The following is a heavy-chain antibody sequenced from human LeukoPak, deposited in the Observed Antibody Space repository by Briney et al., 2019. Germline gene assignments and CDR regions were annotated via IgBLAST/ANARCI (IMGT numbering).Heavy chain of an antibody. CDR3: ARERRAYYGSGSYPDAFDI. Sequence: ASVKVSCKASGYTFTGYYMHWVRQAPGQGLEWMGWINPNSGGTNYAQKFQGRVTMTRDTSISTAYMELSRLRSDDTAVYYCARERRAYYGSGSYPDAFDIWGQGTMVTVSS. D-gene: IGHD3-10*01. J-gene: IGHJ3*02. CDR2: INPNSGGT. V-gene: IGHV1-2*02. CDR1: GYTFTGYY.